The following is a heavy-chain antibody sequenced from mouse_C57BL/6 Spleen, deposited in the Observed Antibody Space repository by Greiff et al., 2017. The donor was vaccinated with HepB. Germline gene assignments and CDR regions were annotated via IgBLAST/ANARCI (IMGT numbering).Heavy chain of an antibody. CDR2: ISSGGSYT. CDR1: GFTFSSYG. CDR3: ARHGAAQASWFAY. J-gene: IGHJ3*01. V-gene: IGHV5-6*01. Sequence: EVQRVESGGDLVKPGGSLKLSCAASGFTFSSYGMSWVRQTPDKRLEWVATISSGGSYTYYPDSVKGRFTISRDNAKNTLYLQMSSLKSEDTAMYYCARHGAAQASWFAYWGQGTLVTVSA. D-gene: IGHD3-2*02.